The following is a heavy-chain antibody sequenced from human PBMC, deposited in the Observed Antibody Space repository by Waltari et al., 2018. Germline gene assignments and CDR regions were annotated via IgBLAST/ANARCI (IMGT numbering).Heavy chain of an antibody. J-gene: IGHJ3*02. Sequence: QVQLVQSGAEVKKPGSSVKVSCKDSGGTFSSYAISWVPQAPGQGLEWMGWVIPIFGTANYAQKFQGRVTITADESTSTAYMELSSLRSEDTAVYYCARDALRQWELDAFDIWGQGTMVTVSS. CDR1: GGTFSSYA. D-gene: IGHD1-26*01. CDR2: VIPIFGTA. V-gene: IGHV1-69*01. CDR3: ARDALRQWELDAFDI.